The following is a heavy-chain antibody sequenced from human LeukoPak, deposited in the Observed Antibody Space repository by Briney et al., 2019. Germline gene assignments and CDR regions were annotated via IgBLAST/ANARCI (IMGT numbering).Heavy chain of an antibody. D-gene: IGHD3-22*01. CDR3: ARDYFKTQYYYDSSGYYYPDY. Sequence: GGSLRLSCAASGFTFSGYNMNWVRQAPGKGLEWVSSISSSSSYIYYADSVKGRFTISRDNAKNSLYLQMNSLRAEDTAVYYCARDYFKTQYYYDSSGYYYPDYWGQGTLVTVSS. CDR1: GFTFSGYN. J-gene: IGHJ4*02. CDR2: ISSSSSYI. V-gene: IGHV3-21*01.